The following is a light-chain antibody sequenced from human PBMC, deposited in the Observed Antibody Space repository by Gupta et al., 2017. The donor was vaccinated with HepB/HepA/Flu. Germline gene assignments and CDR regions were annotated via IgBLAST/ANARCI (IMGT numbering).Light chain of an antibody. CDR3: KQVVEEPHT. V-gene: IGKV2-28*01. J-gene: IGKJ2*01. CDR1: QSRRDENGATY. CDR2: FVS. Sequence: DIVMTHAPVSLPVTPGEPASISCRSSQSRRDENGATYLDWYLQKPGQSPQLLFYFVSRRASGVPDRVSGSGSSTDFTLKISRVEAENVRIYYCKQVVEEPHTFGQGTKVEI.